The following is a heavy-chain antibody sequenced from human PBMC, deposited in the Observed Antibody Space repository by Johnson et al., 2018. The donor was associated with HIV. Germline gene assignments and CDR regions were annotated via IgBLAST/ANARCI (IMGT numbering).Heavy chain of an antibody. CDR1: GFTFSSYA. Sequence: VQLVESGGGVVQPGGSLRLSCAASGFTFSSYAMHWVRQAPGKGLEWVGRVKSKTDGGTTDYAAPVKGRFTISRDASKNTLYLQMNSLKTEDTAVYYCTTGLYWNDAFDIWGQGTMVTVSS. V-gene: IGHV3-15*01. CDR2: VKSKTDGGTT. J-gene: IGHJ3*02. CDR3: TTGLYWNDAFDI. D-gene: IGHD1-1*01.